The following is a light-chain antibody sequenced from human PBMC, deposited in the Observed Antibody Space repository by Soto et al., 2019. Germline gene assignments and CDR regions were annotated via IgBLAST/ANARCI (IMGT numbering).Light chain of an antibody. CDR3: AAWDDSLSGL. CDR1: SSNIGSNY. CDR2: RNN. V-gene: IGLV1-47*01. J-gene: IGLJ2*01. Sequence: QSALTQPPSASGTPGQRVTISCSGSSSNIGSNYVYWYQQLPGTAPKLLIYRNNQRPSGVPDRFSGSKSGTSASLAISGLRSEDEADYYCAAWDDSLSGLFGGGTKLTGL.